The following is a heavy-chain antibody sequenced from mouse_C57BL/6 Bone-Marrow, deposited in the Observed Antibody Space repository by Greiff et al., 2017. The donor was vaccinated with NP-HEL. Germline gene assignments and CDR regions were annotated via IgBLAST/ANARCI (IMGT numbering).Heavy chain of an antibody. CDR2: IDPENGDT. J-gene: IGHJ4*01. Sequence: EVQLQQSGAELVRPGASVKLSCTASGFNIKDDYMHWVKQRPEQGLEWIGWIDPENGDTEYASKFQGKATITADTSSNTAYLQLSSLTSEDTAVYYCTSLRFITTVVAPHAMDYWGQGTSVTVSS. CDR3: TSLRFITTVVAPHAMDY. CDR1: GFNIKDDY. V-gene: IGHV14-4*01. D-gene: IGHD1-1*01.